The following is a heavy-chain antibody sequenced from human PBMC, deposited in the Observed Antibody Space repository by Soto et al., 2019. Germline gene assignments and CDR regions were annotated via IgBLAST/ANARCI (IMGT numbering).Heavy chain of an antibody. J-gene: IGHJ6*02. Sequence: PSETLSLTCAVYGGSFSGYYWSWIRQPPGKGLEWIGEINHSGSTNYNPSLKSRVTISVDTSKNQFSLKLSSVTAADTSVYYCSRGSPTTQTSYYYGMDVWGQGTTDTGSS. D-gene: IGHD4-17*01. CDR1: GGSFSGYY. CDR3: SRGSPTTQTSYYYGMDV. CDR2: INHSGST. V-gene: IGHV4-34*01.